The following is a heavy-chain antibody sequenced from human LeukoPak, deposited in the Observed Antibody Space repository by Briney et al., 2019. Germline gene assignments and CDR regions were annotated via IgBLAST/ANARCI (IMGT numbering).Heavy chain of an antibody. D-gene: IGHD2-8*01. J-gene: IGHJ4*02. CDR3: ARGKWYLYY. V-gene: IGHV3-30*04. Sequence: GGSLRLSCAASGFTFSSYAMHWVRQAPGKGLEWVAVISYDGSNKYYADSVKGRFTISRDNSKNTLYLQMNSLRAEDTAVYYCARGKWYLYYWGQGTLVTVSS. CDR2: ISYDGSNK. CDR1: GFTFSSYA.